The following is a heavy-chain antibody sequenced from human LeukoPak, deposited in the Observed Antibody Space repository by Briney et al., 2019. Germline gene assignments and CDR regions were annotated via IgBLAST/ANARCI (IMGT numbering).Heavy chain of an antibody. CDR2: INHSGST. CDR1: GGSFSGYY. D-gene: IGHD3-16*01. V-gene: IGHV4-34*01. J-gene: IGHJ3*02. CDR3: ARGPRPNPFLGI. Sequence: PSETLSLTCAVYGGSFSGYYWSWIRQPPGKGLEWIGEINHSGSTNYNPSLKSRVTISVDTSKNQFSLKLSSVTAADTAVYYCARGPRPNPFLGIWGQGTMVTVSS.